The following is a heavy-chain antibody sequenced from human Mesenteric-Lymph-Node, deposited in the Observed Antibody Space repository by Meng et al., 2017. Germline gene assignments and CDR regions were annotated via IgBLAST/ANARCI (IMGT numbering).Heavy chain of an antibody. CDR3: ARGKSHSSGRIIDY. V-gene: IGHV1-8*01. CDR1: GYTFTSYY. D-gene: IGHD3-10*01. J-gene: IGHJ4*02. Sequence: ASVKVSCKASGYTFTSYYINWVRQATGQGLEWMGWMNPNSGNTGYSQKFQGRVTMTRNTSISTACMELSSLKSEDTAVYYCARGKSHSSGRIIDYWGQGTLVTVSS. CDR2: MNPNSGNT.